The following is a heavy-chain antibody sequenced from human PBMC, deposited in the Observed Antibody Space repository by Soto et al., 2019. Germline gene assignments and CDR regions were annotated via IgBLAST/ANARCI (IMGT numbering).Heavy chain of an antibody. CDR1: GFTFNNYA. CDR3: AKDRLAGNFDY. J-gene: IGHJ4*02. V-gene: IGHV3-23*01. Sequence: GGSLRLSCAASGFTFNNYAMNWVRQAPGKGLEWVATISATGGSTYYADSVKGRFTISRDNSKNTLYLQMNGLRVEDTAVYYCAKDRLAGNFDYWGQGTLVTVSS. CDR2: ISATGGST.